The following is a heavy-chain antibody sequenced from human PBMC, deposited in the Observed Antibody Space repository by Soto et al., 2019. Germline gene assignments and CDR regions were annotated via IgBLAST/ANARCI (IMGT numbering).Heavy chain of an antibody. Sequence: QVQLVQSGAEVKKPGASVKVSCKASGYTLIIYGITWVRQAPGQGLEWMGWITTKKGNTDYAQEFQGRVTMTTDTSTNTAYMELRSLTSDDTATDYCARVRGGGFGDYEFANWGQGTLVTVSS. D-gene: IGHD3-10*01. V-gene: IGHV1-18*01. CDR3: ARVRGGGFGDYEFAN. CDR1: GYTLIIYG. CDR2: ITTKKGNT. J-gene: IGHJ4*02.